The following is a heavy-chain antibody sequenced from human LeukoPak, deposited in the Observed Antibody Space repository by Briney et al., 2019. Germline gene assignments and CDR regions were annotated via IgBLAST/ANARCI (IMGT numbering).Heavy chain of an antibody. CDR1: GGTFSSYA. CDR2: IIPIFGTA. Sequence: ASVKVSCKASGGTFSSYAIRWVRQAPGQGLEWMGGIIPIFGTANYAQKFQGRVTITADESTSTAYMELSSLRSEDTAVYYCARDPAPYSDLHKLDYWGQGTLVTVSS. D-gene: IGHD3-22*01. V-gene: IGHV1-69*13. CDR3: ARDPAPYSDLHKLDY. J-gene: IGHJ4*02.